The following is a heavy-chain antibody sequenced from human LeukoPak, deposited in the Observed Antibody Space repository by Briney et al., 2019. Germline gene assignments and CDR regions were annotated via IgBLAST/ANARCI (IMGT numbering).Heavy chain of an antibody. CDR1: GGSISSYY. CDR2: IYYSGST. V-gene: IGHV4-59*08. CDR3: ARRSPGILTGYYQD. D-gene: IGHD3-9*01. J-gene: IGHJ4*02. Sequence: SETLSLTCTVSGGSISSYYWSWIRQPPGKGLEWIGYIYYSGSTNYNPSLKSRVTISVDTSKNQFSLKLSSVTAADTAVYCCARRSPGILTGYYQDWGQGTLVTVSS.